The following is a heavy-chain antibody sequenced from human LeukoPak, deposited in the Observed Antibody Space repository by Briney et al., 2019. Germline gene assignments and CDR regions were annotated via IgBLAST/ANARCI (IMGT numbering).Heavy chain of an antibody. V-gene: IGHV4-4*07. Sequence: SETLSLTCAVYGGSFSGYYWSWIRQPAGKGLEWIGRIYTSGSTNYNPSLNPSLKSRATISIDTSKNQFSLRLSAVTAADTAVYYCARDGLSDAFDIWGQGTMVTVSS. CDR1: GGSFSGYY. CDR3: ARDGLSDAFDI. CDR2: IYTSGST. J-gene: IGHJ3*02. D-gene: IGHD5-12*01.